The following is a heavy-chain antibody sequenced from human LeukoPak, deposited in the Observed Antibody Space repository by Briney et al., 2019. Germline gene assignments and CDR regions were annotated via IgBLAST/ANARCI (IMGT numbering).Heavy chain of an antibody. CDR1: GGSFSDYY. D-gene: IGHD6-19*01. CDR2: IYHNGNS. V-gene: IGHV4-59*01. CDR3: AGQAYSSGWLDN. J-gene: IGHJ4*02. Sequence: SETLSLTCTVSGGSFSDYYWSFIRQPPGKGLEWIGYIYHNGNSDFNPSLKSRVTISVDTSKNQSSLRMSSVTAADTVVYFCAGQAYSSGWLDNWGPGTLVTVSS.